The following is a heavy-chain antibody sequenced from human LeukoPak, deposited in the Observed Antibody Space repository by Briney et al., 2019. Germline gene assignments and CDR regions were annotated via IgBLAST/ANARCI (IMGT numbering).Heavy chain of an antibody. CDR3: AREGQYYDFWSGYPIDY. D-gene: IGHD3-3*01. V-gene: IGHV3-30-3*01. CDR2: ISYDGSNK. J-gene: IGHJ4*02. CDR1: GFTFSSYA. Sequence: GGSLRLSCAASGFTFSSYAMHWVRQAPGKGLEWVAVISYDGSNKYYADSVKGRFTISRDNSKNTLYLQMNSLRAEDTAVYYCAREGQYYDFWSGYPIDYWGQGTLVTVSS.